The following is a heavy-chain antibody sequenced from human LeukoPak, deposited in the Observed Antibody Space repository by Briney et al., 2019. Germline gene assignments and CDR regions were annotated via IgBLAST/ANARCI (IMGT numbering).Heavy chain of an antibody. CDR3: ASMTCSGGSCYLYYFDY. D-gene: IGHD2-15*01. CDR2: IIPILGKT. CDR1: GGTFSTYG. V-gene: IGHV1-69*13. Sequence: SVKVSCKASGGTFSTYGITWVRQAPGQGLEWMGGIIPILGKTYYAQKFQGRVTITADESTSTAYMELSSLRSEDTAVYYCASMTCSGGSCYLYYFDYWGQGTLVTVSS. J-gene: IGHJ4*02.